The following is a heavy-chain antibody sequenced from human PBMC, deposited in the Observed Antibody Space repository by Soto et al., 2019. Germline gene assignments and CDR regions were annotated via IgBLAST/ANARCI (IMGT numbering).Heavy chain of an antibody. CDR2: IYYSGST. CDR3: ARVRPYSGSYYVAPAFYGMDV. V-gene: IGHV4-31*03. CDR1: GGSISSGGYY. D-gene: IGHD1-26*01. J-gene: IGHJ6*02. Sequence: QVQLQESGPGLVKPSQTLSLTCTVSGGSISSGGYYWSWIRQHPGKGLEWIGYIYYSGSTYYNPSLKSRVTISVDTSKNQFSLKLSSVTAADTAVYYCARVRPYSGSYYVAPAFYGMDVWGQGTTVTVSS.